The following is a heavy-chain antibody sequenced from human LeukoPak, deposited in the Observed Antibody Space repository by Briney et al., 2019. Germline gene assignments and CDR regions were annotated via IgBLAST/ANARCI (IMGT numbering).Heavy chain of an antibody. J-gene: IGHJ6*03. CDR1: GYTSTSYY. CDR2: INPSGGST. Sequence: ASVKVSCKASGYTSTSYYMHWVRQAPGQGLEWMGIINPSGGSTSYAQKFQGRVTMTRDTSTSTVYMELSSLRSEDTAVYYCARDHRGSVLAAMGRSYYYYMDVWGKGTTVTISS. V-gene: IGHV1-46*01. CDR3: ARDHRGSVLAAMGRSYYYYMDV. D-gene: IGHD2-2*01.